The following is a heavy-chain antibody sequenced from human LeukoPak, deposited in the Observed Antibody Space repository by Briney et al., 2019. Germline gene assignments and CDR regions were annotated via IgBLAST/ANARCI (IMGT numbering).Heavy chain of an antibody. Sequence: GASVKISCKASGYTFTGYYMHWVRQAPGQGLEWMGWIIPNSGATNYAQKFQGRVTMTRDTSISTAYMELSRLRSDDTAVYYCARVGGSNPYYHYYYYMDVWGKGTTVTVSS. CDR1: GYTFTGYY. J-gene: IGHJ6*03. CDR3: ARVGGSNPYYHYYYYMDV. CDR2: IIPNSGAT. D-gene: IGHD4-11*01. V-gene: IGHV1-2*02.